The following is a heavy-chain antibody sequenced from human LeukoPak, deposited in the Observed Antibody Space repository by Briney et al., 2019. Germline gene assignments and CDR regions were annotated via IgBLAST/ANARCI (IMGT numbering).Heavy chain of an antibody. CDR3: ARGHTAVTRHFDL. CDR2: IYSGGSA. Sequence: GGSLRLSCAASGFTVSSNYMSWVRQAPGKGLEWVSVIYSGGSAYYADSVKGRFTISRDNSKNTLYLQMNSLRAEDTAVYYCARGHTAVTRHFDLWGQGTLVTVSS. D-gene: IGHD4-17*01. V-gene: IGHV3-53*01. CDR1: GFTVSSNY. J-gene: IGHJ4*02.